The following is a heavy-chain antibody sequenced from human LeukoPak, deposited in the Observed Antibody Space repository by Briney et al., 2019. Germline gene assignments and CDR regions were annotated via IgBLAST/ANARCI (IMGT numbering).Heavy chain of an antibody. CDR1: GFTLRTFG. Sequence: GRPLRLSCEASGFTLRTFGMHWVRQAPGKGLEWVAVISYDGNNKYYPDSVKGRFTISRDNSKNTLFLQMNSLRGEDTAVYYCAKEVVIAAIDYWGQGTLVTVSS. D-gene: IGHD2-15*01. CDR3: AKEVVIAAIDY. CDR2: ISYDGNNK. J-gene: IGHJ4*02. V-gene: IGHV3-30*18.